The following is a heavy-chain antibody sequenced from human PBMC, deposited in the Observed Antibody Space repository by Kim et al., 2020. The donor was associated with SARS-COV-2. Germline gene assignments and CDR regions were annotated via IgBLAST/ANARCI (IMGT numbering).Heavy chain of an antibody. V-gene: IGHV3-9*01. Sequence: GGSLRLSCSASGFTFDEYAMHWVRQAPGKGLEWVSCISWNSGRIDYAASVKGRFTISRDNAKNSLYLQMNSLRVEDTALYYCAKDLGGLAPDFGMDVWGPGITITVSS. CDR3: AKDLGGLAPDFGMDV. CDR1: GFTFDEYA. D-gene: IGHD3-16*01. J-gene: IGHJ6*02. CDR2: ISWNSGRI.